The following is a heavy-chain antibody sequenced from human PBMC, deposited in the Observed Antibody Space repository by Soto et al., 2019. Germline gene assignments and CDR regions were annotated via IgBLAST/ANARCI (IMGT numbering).Heavy chain of an antibody. V-gene: IGHV3-7*02. CDR3: ASTFMVRAVLFDY. CDR1: GFTFRNYW. CDR2: IKQDGSEK. J-gene: IGHJ4*02. D-gene: IGHD3-10*01. Sequence: QLVESEGGLVQPGGSLRLSCAASGFTFRNYWMSWVRQAPGKGLEWVANIKQDGSEKYYVDSVKGRFTISRDNAKNSLYLQMNSLRAEDTAVYYCASTFMVRAVLFDYWGQGSLVTVSS.